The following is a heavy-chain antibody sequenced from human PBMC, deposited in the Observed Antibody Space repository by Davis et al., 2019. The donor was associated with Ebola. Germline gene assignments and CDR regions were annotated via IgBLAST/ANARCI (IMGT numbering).Heavy chain of an antibody. CDR1: GYTFTGYY. Sequence: AASVKVSCKASGYTFTGYYLHWVRQAPGQGLEWMGRINPYNSGTNYAQKFQGRVTMTRDTSISTAYMELSRLRSDDTAVYYCARVSSSWYEGWFDPWGQGTLVTVSS. J-gene: IGHJ5*02. CDR3: ARVSSSWYEGWFDP. V-gene: IGHV1-2*06. D-gene: IGHD6-13*01. CDR2: INPYNSGT.